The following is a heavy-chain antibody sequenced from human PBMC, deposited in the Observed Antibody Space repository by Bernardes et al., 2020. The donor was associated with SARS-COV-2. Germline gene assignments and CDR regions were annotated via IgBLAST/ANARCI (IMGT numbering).Heavy chain of an antibody. Sequence: SETLSLTCTVSGGSISSHYWSWIRQPPGKGLEWIGYIYYSGSTNYNPSLKSRVIISVDTSKNQFSLKLSSVTAADTAVYYCARDGVSPYYYYGMDVWSQGTTVTGSS. CDR1: GGSISSHY. J-gene: IGHJ6*02. CDR2: IYYSGST. CDR3: ARDGVSPYYYYGMDV. D-gene: IGHD3-16*01. V-gene: IGHV4-59*11.